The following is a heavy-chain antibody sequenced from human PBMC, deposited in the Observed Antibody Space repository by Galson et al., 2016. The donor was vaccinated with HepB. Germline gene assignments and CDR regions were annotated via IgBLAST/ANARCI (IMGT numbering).Heavy chain of an antibody. CDR3: ARDPGGLLTGPYYYGMDV. CDR1: GFTFSSYE. D-gene: IGHD3-9*01. J-gene: IGHJ6*02. V-gene: IGHV3-48*03. Sequence: SLRLSCAVSGFTFSSYEMNWVRQAPGKGLEWVSYISSSGNTIHYVDSVKGRFTISRDNAKNSLYLKMDSLRAEDTAVYYCARDPGGLLTGPYYYGMDVWGQGTTVTVSS. CDR2: ISSSGNTI.